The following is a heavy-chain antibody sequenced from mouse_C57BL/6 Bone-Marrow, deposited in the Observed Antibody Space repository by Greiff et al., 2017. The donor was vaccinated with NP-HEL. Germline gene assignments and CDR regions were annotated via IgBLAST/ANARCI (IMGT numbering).Heavy chain of an antibody. CDR1: GYAFSSSW. J-gene: IGHJ4*01. V-gene: IGHV1-82*01. CDR3: ARLRGYAMDY. Sequence: QVQLQQSGPELVKPGASVKISCKASGYAFSSSWMNWVKQRPGTGLEWIGRIYPGDGDTNYNGKFKGKATLTADKSSSTAYMQLSSLTSEDSAVYFCARLRGYAMDYWGQGTSVTVSS. CDR2: IYPGDGDT.